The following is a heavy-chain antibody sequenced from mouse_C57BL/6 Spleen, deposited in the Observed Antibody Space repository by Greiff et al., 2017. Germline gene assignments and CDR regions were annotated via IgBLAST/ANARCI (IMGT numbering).Heavy chain of an antibody. D-gene: IGHD4-1*01. CDR2: IRNKANGYTT. J-gene: IGHJ2*01. V-gene: IGHV7-3*01. Sequence: EVKVVESGGGLVQPGGSLSLSCAASGFTFTDYYMSWVRQPPGKALEWLGFIRNKANGYTTEYSASVKGRFTISRDNSQSILYLQMNALRAEDSATYYCARTGTDFDYWGQGTTLTVSS. CDR1: GFTFTDYY. CDR3: ARTGTDFDY.